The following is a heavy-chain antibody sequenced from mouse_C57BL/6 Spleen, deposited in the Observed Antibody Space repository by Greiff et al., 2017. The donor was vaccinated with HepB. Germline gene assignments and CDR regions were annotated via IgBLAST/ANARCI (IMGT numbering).Heavy chain of an antibody. J-gene: IGHJ1*03. V-gene: IGHV1-39*01. Sequence: EVQLQQSGPELVKPGASVKISCKASGYSFTHYNMNWVKQRNGKSLEWIGVINPNYGTTSYNQKFKGKATLTVDQSSSTAYMQLNSLTSEDSAVYYCARDDYYGSRNYFDVWGTGTTVTVSS. D-gene: IGHD1-1*01. CDR3: ARDDYYGSRNYFDV. CDR1: GYSFTHYN. CDR2: INPNYGTT.